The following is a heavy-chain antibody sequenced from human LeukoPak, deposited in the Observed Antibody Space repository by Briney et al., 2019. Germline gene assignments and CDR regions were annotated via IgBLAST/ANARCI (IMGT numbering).Heavy chain of an antibody. J-gene: IGHJ4*02. V-gene: IGHV1-8*02. CDR3: ARDLFVVVPAATY. Sequence: ASVKVSCKASGYTFTSYDINWVRQATGQGLEWMGWMNPNSGNTGYAQKFQGRVTMTRDTSISTAYMELSRLRSDDTAVYYCARDLFVVVPAATYWGQGTLVTVSS. D-gene: IGHD2-2*01. CDR1: GYTFTSYD. CDR2: MNPNSGNT.